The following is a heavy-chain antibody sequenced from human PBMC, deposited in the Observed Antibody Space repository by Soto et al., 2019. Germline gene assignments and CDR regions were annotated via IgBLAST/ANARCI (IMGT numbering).Heavy chain of an antibody. CDR2: ITPFNGNT. V-gene: IGHV1-45*02. Sequence: QMQLVQSGAEVKKTGSSVKVSCKASGYTFTYRYLHWVRQAPGQALEWMGWITPFNGNTNYAQKFQDRVTITRDRSMSTAYMELSSLRSEDTAMYYCAEGGDSGYLGYWGQGTLVTVSS. J-gene: IGHJ4*02. CDR1: GYTFTYRY. CDR3: AEGGDSGYLGY. D-gene: IGHD1-26*01.